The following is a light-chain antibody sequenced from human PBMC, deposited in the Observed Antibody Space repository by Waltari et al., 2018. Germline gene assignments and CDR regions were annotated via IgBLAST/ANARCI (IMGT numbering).Light chain of an antibody. CDR1: QSISSY. Sequence: DIQMIQSPSSLSASVGDRVTIPCRASQSISSYLNWYQQKPGKAPRLLIYAASSLQSGVPSRFSGSGSGTDFTLTISSLQPEDFATYYCQHSYSTPYTFGQGTKLEIK. J-gene: IGKJ2*01. CDR2: AAS. CDR3: QHSYSTPYT. V-gene: IGKV1-39*01.